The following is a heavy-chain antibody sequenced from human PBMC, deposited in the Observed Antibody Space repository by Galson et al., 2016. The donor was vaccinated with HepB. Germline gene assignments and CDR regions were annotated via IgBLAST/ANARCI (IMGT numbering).Heavy chain of an antibody. V-gene: IGHV4-39*07. CDR2: AYNNGGT. Sequence: SETLSLTCNVSDDSISRSSYYWGWIRQPPGKGLEWIASAYNNGGTYHNPSLKSRVTMSVDRSNNKFSLNMRSMTAADTAIYFCVRSVAEEFLDHWGQGILVTVSS. CDR1: DDSISRSSYY. CDR3: VRSVAEEFLDH. J-gene: IGHJ4*02. D-gene: IGHD2-21*01.